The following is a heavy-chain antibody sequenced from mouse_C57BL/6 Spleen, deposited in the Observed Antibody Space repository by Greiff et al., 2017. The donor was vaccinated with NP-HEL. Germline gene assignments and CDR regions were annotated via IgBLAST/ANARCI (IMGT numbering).Heavy chain of an antibody. CDR1: GFSLTSYG. V-gene: IGHV2-2*01. CDR3: ARPGYGSSYGLAY. D-gene: IGHD1-1*01. J-gene: IGHJ3*01. Sequence: QVQLQQSGPGLVQPSQSLSITCTVSGFSLTSYGVHWVRQSPGKGLEWLGVIWSGGSTDYNAAFISRLSISKDNSKSQVFFKMNSLQADDTAIYYCARPGYGSSYGLAYWGQGTLVTVSA. CDR2: IWSGGST.